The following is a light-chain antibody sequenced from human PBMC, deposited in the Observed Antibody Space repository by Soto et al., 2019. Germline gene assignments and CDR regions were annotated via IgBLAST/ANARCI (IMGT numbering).Light chain of an antibody. CDR1: SGHNNYA. V-gene: IGLV4-69*01. CDR2: LNTDGSH. J-gene: IGLJ2*01. CDR3: QTWGAGPVV. Sequence: QLVLTQSPSASASLGASVKLTCTLSSGHNNYAIAWHQQQPEKGPRYLMKLNTDGSHSKGDGIPDRFSGSSSGAERYLTISRLQSEDEADYYCQTWGAGPVVFGGGTKLTVL.